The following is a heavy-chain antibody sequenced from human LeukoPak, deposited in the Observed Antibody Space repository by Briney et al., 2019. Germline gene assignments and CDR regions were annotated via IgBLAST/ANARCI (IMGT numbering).Heavy chain of an antibody. D-gene: IGHD2-15*01. V-gene: IGHV1-46*01. CDR2: INPSGGST. CDR3: ARDCSGGSCYPHHDAFDI. Sequence: ASVKVSCKASGYTFTSYYMHWVRQAPGQGLEWMGIINPSGGSTSYAQKFQGRVTMTRDMSTSTVYMELSSLRSEDTAVYYCARDCSGGSCYPHHDAFDIWGQGTMVTVSS. CDR1: GYTFTSYY. J-gene: IGHJ3*02.